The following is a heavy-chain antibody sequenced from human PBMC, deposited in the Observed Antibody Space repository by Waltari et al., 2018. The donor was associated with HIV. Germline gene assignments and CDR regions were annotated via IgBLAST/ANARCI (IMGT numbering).Heavy chain of an antibody. J-gene: IGHJ6*02. CDR1: GFTFSNYG. Sequence: EVQVLESGGALVQPGGSLRLSCAASGFTFSNYGMSWVRQAPGKGLEWVSTISGSGGSTYYADSVKGRFTVSRDNSNHSLYLQMNSLRAEDTAVYFCVKEHQYSHSWYSYYGMDVWGQGTTVTVSS. V-gene: IGHV3-23*01. D-gene: IGHD6-13*01. CDR2: ISGSGGST. CDR3: VKEHQYSHSWYSYYGMDV.